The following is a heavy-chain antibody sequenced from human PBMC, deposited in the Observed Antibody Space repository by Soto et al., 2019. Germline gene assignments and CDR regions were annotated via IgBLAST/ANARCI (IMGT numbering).Heavy chain of an antibody. D-gene: IGHD5-18*01. CDR1: GFSLSNARMG. CDR3: ARTRGYSYGHIDY. J-gene: IGHJ4*02. V-gene: IGHV2-26*01. Sequence: QVTLKESGPALVKPTETLTLTCTVSGFSLSNARMGVSWIRQPPGKALEWLAHIFSNDEKSYSTSLKSRLTISKDTPKSQLVLTMTNMDPVDTATYYCARTRGYSYGHIDYWGQGTLVTVSS. CDR2: IFSNDEK.